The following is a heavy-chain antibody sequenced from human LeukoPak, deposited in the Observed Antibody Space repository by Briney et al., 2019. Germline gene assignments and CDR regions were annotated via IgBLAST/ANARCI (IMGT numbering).Heavy chain of an antibody. D-gene: IGHD3-22*01. CDR3: ARDRAGGTYYYDSGGYSM. CDR1: GFTFSDYY. CDR2: ISGSGNTI. J-gene: IGHJ4*02. Sequence: GGSLRCCCAASGFTFSDYYMSWIRQAPGKGLEWVSSISGSGNTIYYADSAMGRFTISRDNAKNSLYLLMNSLTAEDTAVYYCARDRAGGTYYYDSGGYSMWGQGTLVTVSS. V-gene: IGHV3-11*01.